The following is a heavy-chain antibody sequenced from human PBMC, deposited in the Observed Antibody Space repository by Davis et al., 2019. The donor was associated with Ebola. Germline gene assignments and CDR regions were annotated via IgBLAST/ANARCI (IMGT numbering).Heavy chain of an antibody. CDR2: IKQDGSEK. CDR1: GFTFSSYW. D-gene: IGHD2-2*01. V-gene: IGHV3-7*01. J-gene: IGHJ6*02. CDR3: ARGGYCSSTSCPYYYYGMDV. Sequence: HPGGSLRLSCAASGFTFSSYWMSWVRQAPGKGLEWVANIKQDGSEKYYVDSVKGRFTISRDNAKNSLYLQMNSLRAEDTAVYYCARGGYCSSTSCPYYYYGMDVWGQGTTVTVSS.